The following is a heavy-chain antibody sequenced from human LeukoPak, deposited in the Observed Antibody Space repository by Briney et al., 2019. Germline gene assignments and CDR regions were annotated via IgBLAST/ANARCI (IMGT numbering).Heavy chain of an antibody. J-gene: IGHJ4*02. CDR1: GFTVSSNY. CDR3: ARALNGGIDY. CDR2: IYSGGST. Sequence: GGSLGLSCAASGFTVSSNYMSWVRQAPGKGLEWVSVIYSGGSTYYADSVKGRFTISRDNSKNTLYLQMNSLRAEDTAVYCCARALNGGIDYWGQGTLVTVSS. D-gene: IGHD6-13*01. V-gene: IGHV3-53*01.